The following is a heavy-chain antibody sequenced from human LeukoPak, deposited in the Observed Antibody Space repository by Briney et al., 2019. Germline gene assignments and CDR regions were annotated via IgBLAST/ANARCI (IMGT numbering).Heavy chain of an antibody. J-gene: IGHJ6*02. CDR3: AKEATVTTQYHFYGMDL. CDR1: GFIFSSYV. CDR2: SSGSGGKT. V-gene: IGHV3-23*01. Sequence: GGSLRLSCAAAGFIFSSYVVSWVRQAPGKGLEWVSGSSGSGGKTYYADSVKGRFTISRDNSKNTLYLQMNSLRAEDTAVYYCAKEATVTTQYHFYGMDLWGQGTTVTVSS. D-gene: IGHD4-17*01.